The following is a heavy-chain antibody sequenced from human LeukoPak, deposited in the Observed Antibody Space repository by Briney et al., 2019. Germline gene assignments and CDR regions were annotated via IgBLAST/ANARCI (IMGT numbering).Heavy chain of an antibody. CDR1: GFAFSGYS. CDR2: ISGSSSTI. CDR3: ARYRSGGSRGFDY. Sequence: PGGSLGLSCAASGFAFSGYSLNWVRQAPGKGLEWVSYISGSSSTIYYADSVKDRFTISRDNAKNSLYLQMNSLRAEDTAVYYCARYRSGGSRGFDYWGQGTLVTVSS. V-gene: IGHV3-48*01. J-gene: IGHJ4*02. D-gene: IGHD6-19*01.